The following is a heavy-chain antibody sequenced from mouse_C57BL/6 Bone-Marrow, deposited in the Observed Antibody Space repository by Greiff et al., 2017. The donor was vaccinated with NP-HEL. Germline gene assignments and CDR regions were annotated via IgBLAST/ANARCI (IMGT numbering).Heavy chain of an antibody. CDR1: GYTFTSYW. J-gene: IGHJ3*01. V-gene: IGHV1-64*01. Sequence: VQLQQPGAELVKPGASVKLSCKASGYTFTSYWMHWVKQRPGQGLEWIGMIHPNSGSTKYNEKFQSKATLTVDKSSSTAYMHLSSLTSEDSAVYYLATGSWFAYWGQGTLVTVSA. D-gene: IGHD2-2*01. CDR3: ATGSWFAY. CDR2: IHPNSGST.